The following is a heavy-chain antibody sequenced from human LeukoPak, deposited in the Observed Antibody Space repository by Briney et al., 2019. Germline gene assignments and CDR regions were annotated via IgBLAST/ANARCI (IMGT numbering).Heavy chain of an antibody. CDR1: GGTFSSYA. V-gene: IGHV1-69*04. CDR3: ASHPRGTAVGLGNY. D-gene: IGHD4-23*01. Sequence: ASVKVSCKASGGTFSSYAISWVRQAPGQGLEWMGRIIPILGVANYAQKFQGRVTITADKSTSTAYMELSSLRSEDTAVYYCASHPRGTAVGLGNYWGQGTLVTVSS. J-gene: IGHJ4*02. CDR2: IIPILGVA.